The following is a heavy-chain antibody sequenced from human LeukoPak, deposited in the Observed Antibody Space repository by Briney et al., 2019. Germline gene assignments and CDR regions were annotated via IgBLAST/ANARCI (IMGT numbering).Heavy chain of an antibody. D-gene: IGHD3-22*01. CDR1: GFTFSSYA. CDR2: ISYDGSNK. Sequence: PGGSLRLSCAASGFTFSSYAMHWVRQAPGKGLEWVAVISYDGSNKYYADSVKGRFTISRDNSKNTLYLQMNSLRAEDTAVYYCARAISPGLYDSSGYLDYWGQGTLVTVSS. CDR3: ARAISPGLYDSSGYLDY. V-gene: IGHV3-30-3*01. J-gene: IGHJ4*02.